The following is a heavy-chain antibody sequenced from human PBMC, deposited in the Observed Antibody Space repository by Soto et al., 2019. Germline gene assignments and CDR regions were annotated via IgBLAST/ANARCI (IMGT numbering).Heavy chain of an antibody. CDR3: VRGRANYYFDF. Sequence: PGGSLRLSCAASGFIFSNYAMHWVRQSPGKGLEWVALIWYDGSNKYYADSVKGRFTISRDNAKNSLYLQMNHLRDEDTAIYYCVRGRANYYFDFWGQGALVTVSS. D-gene: IGHD1-1*01. V-gene: IGHV3-33*01. J-gene: IGHJ4*02. CDR2: IWYDGSNK. CDR1: GFIFSNYA.